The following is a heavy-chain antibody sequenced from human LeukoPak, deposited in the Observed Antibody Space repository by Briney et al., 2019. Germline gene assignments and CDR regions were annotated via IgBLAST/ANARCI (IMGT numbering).Heavy chain of an antibody. CDR3: ARLYRKTYKWNDQPDY. V-gene: IGHV1-8*01. D-gene: IGHD1-20*01. J-gene: IGHJ4*02. CDR1: GYTFTSYD. CDR2: MNPNSGNT. Sequence: ASVKVSCKASGYTFTSYDINWVRQATGQGLEWMGWMNPNSGNTGCAQKFQGRVTMTRNTSISTAYMELSSLRSEDTAVYYCARLYRKTYKWNDQPDYWGQGTLVTVSS.